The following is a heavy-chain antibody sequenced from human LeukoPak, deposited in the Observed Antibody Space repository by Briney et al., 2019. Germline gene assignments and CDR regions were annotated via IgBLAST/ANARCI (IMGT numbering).Heavy chain of an antibody. Sequence: ASVKVSCKASGYTFTGYYMHWVRQAPGQGLEWMGRINPNSGGTNYAQKFQGRVTMTRDTSISTAYMELSRLRSDDTAVYYRARAGYYYDSSGYYYVGVDYWGQGTLVTVSS. J-gene: IGHJ4*02. D-gene: IGHD3-22*01. CDR2: INPNSGGT. CDR1: GYTFTGYY. CDR3: ARAGYYYDSSGYYYVGVDY. V-gene: IGHV1-2*06.